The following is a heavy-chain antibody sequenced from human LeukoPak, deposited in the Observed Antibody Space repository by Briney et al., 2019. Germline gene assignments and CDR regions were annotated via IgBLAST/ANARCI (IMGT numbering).Heavy chain of an antibody. V-gene: IGHV3-48*03. CDR1: GFTFSSYE. J-gene: IGHJ6*04. CDR3: ARGGSGSYYNPFYYYYGMDV. CDR2: ISSSGSTI. D-gene: IGHD3-10*01. Sequence: GGSLRLSCAASGFTFSSYEMNWVRQAPGKGLEWVSYISSSGSTIYYADSVKGRFTISRDNAKNSLYLQMNSLRAEDTAVYYCARGGSGSYYNPFYYYYGMDVWGKGTTVTVSS.